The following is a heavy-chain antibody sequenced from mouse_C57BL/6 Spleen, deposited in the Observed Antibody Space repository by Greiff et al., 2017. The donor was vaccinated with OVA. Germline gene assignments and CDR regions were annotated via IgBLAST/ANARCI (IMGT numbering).Heavy chain of an antibody. V-gene: IGHV1-61*01. J-gene: IGHJ4*01. CDR1: GYTFTSYW. CDR2: IYPSDSET. CDR3: ARSPRDYYAMDY. Sequence: QVQLKQPGAELVRPGSSVKLSCKASGYTFTSYWMDWVKQRPGQGLEWIGNIYPSDSETHYNQKFKDKATLTVDKSSSTAYMQLSSLTSEDSAVYYCARSPRDYYAMDYWGQGTSVTVSS.